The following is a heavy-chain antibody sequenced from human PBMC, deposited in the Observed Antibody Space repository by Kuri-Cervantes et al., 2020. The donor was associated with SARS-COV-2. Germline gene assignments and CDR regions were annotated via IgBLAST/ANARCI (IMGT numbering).Heavy chain of an antibody. CDR3: AKDQDYYDSSGQFDY. V-gene: IGHV3-23*03. CDR2: IYSGGSST. J-gene: IGHJ4*02. CDR1: GFTISSYA. D-gene: IGHD3-22*01. Sequence: GGSLRLSCAASGFTISSYAMSWVRQAPGKGLEWVSVIYSGGSSTYYADSVKGRFTISRDNSKNTLYLQMNSLRAEDTAVYYCAKDQDYYDSSGQFDYWGQGTLVTVSS.